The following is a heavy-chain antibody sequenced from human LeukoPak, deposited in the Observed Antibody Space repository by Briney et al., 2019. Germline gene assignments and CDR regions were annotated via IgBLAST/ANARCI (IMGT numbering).Heavy chain of an antibody. Sequence: GASVKVSCKASGYTLTGYYLHWVRQAPGQGLEWMGWIDPKSGGTNYAQKFQGRVTMTRDTSISTAYMELSRLRSDDTAVYYCARGSMVRGASSPGYWGQGTLVTVSS. D-gene: IGHD3-10*01. CDR2: IDPKSGGT. CDR3: ARGSMVRGASSPGY. V-gene: IGHV1-2*02. J-gene: IGHJ4*02. CDR1: GYTLTGYY.